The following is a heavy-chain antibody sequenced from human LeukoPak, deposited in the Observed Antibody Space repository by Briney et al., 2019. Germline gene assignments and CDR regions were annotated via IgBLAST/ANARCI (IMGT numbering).Heavy chain of an antibody. CDR3: ATPKNYYVSMGGFFDI. CDR2: IIPILGIA. D-gene: IGHD3-22*01. J-gene: IGHJ3*02. Sequence: SVKVSCKASGGTFSSYAISWVRQAPGQGLEWMGRIIPILGIANYAQKFQGRVTITADKSTSTAYMELSSLRSEDTAVYYCATPKNYYVSMGGFFDIGGQGTMVTVSS. CDR1: GGTFSSYA. V-gene: IGHV1-69*04.